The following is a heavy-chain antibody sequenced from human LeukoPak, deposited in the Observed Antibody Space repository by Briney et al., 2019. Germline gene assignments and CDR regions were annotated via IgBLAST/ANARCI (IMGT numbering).Heavy chain of an antibody. D-gene: IGHD3-9*01. CDR2: ISSSGSTI. CDR3: ASHYDILTGSPTD. J-gene: IGHJ4*02. CDR1: GFTFSSYW. V-gene: IGHV3-48*04. Sequence: GGSLRLSCAASGFTFSSYWMHWVRQAPGKGLEWVSYISSSGSTIYYADSVKGRFTISRDNAKNSLYLQMNSLRAEDTAVYYCASHYDILTGSPTDWGQGTLVTVSS.